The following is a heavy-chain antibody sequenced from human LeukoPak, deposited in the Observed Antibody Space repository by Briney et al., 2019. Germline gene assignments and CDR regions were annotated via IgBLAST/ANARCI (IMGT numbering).Heavy chain of an antibody. D-gene: IGHD2-15*01. CDR3: AGGYPASGGSPLQDY. Sequence: GASVKVSCKASGGTFSSYAISWVRQAPGQGLEWMGGIIPIFGTANYAQKFQGRVTMTRDTSTSTVYMELSSLRSEDTAVYYCAGGYPASGGSPLQDYWGQGTLVTVSS. CDR2: IIPIFGTA. V-gene: IGHV1-69*05. J-gene: IGHJ4*02. CDR1: GGTFSSYA.